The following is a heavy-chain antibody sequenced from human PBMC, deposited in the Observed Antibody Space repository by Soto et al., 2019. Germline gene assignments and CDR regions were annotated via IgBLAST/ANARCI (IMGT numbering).Heavy chain of an antibody. Sequence: GESLKISCKGSGYSFTSYWISWVRQMPGKGLEWMGRIDPSDSYTNYSPSFQGHVTISADKSISTAYLQWSSLKASDTAMYYCARLDGYDSHYYYGMDVWGQGTTVTVSS. CDR3: ARLDGYDSHYYYGMDV. CDR2: IDPSDSYT. D-gene: IGHD5-12*01. V-gene: IGHV5-10-1*01. J-gene: IGHJ6*02. CDR1: GYSFTSYW.